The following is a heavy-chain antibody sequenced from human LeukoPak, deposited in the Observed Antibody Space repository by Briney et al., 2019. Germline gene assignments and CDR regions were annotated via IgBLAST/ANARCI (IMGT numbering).Heavy chain of an antibody. J-gene: IGHJ4*02. CDR3: ARLIAATGRVYFDS. D-gene: IGHD6-13*01. CDR1: GFTVSSNY. CDR2: IYTGGST. Sequence: GGSLRLSCAASGFTVSSNYMSWVRQAPGKGLDWVSAIYTGGSTYYADSVKGRFTISRDNSKNTLYLQMNSLRAEDTAVYYCARLIAATGRVYFDSWGQGTLVTVSS. V-gene: IGHV3-53*01.